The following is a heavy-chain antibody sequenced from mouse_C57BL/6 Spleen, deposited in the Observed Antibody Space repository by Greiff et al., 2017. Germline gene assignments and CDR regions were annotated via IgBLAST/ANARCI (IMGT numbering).Heavy chain of an antibody. CDR3: ARRNYDDYFDD. CDR2: IYCDDDK. CDR1: GFSLSTSGMG. D-gene: IGHD2-4*01. J-gene: IGHJ2*01. V-gene: IGHV8-12*01. Sequence: QVTLKVSGPGILQSSQTLSLSCSFSGFSLSTSGMGVSWLRQPSGKGLEWLAHIYCDDDKRYNPSLKSRLTISKDTSRNQVFRKITRVDTADTATYYCARRNYDDYFDDWGQGTTLTVSS.